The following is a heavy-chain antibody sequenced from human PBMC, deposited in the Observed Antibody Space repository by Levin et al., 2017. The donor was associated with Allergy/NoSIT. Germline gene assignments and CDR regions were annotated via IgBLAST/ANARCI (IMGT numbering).Heavy chain of an antibody. J-gene: IGHJ4*02. CDR3: ARDQGITGFDY. Sequence: GGSLRLSCAASGFSVSNKYMSWVRQAPGRGLEWVSVMYSGGSTYYAESVKGRFTISRDNFNNTVYLQMSSLRAEDTAVYYCARDQGITGFDYWGQGTLVTVSS. V-gene: IGHV3-66*02. CDR2: MYSGGST. CDR1: GFSVSNKY.